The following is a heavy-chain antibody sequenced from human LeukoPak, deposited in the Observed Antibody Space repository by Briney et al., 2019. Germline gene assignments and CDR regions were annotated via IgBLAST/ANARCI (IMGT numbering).Heavy chain of an antibody. Sequence: SEALSLTCTVSGGSISSSSYYWGWIRQPPGKVLEWIGSIYYSGSTYYNPSLKSRVTISVDTSKNQFSLKLSSVTAADTAVYCCARLDNNAWYYAFDIWSQGTMVTVSS. CDR1: GGSISSSSYY. V-gene: IGHV4-39*01. CDR3: ARLDNNAWYYAFDI. CDR2: IYYSGST. J-gene: IGHJ3*02. D-gene: IGHD6-19*01.